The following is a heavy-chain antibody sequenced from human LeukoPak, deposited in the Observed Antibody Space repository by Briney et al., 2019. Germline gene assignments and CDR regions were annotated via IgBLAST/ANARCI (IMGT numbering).Heavy chain of an antibody. J-gene: IGHJ4*02. D-gene: IGHD1-1*01. Sequence: SETLSLTCTVSGGSISNYYWSWIRQPPGKGLEWIGYIYYSGSTNYNPSLKSRVTLSVDTSRNQFSLSLRSMTAADTAVYYCARTEPSGTTSHWGQGTLVTVSS. CDR2: IYYSGST. CDR1: GGSISNYY. V-gene: IGHV4-59*01. CDR3: ARTEPSGTTSH.